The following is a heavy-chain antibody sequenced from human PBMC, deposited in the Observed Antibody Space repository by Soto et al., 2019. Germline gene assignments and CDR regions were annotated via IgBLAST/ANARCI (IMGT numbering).Heavy chain of an antibody. J-gene: IGHJ4*02. CDR2: IKQDGSEK. CDR3: ARACSSTSCLIDH. Sequence: GESLKISCAASGFTFSSYWMSWVRQAPGKGLEWVANIKQDGSEKYYVDSVKGRFTISRDNAKNSLYLQMNSLRAEDTAVYYCARACSSTSCLIDHWGQGTLVTSPQ. V-gene: IGHV3-7*01. CDR1: GFTFSSYW. D-gene: IGHD2-2*01.